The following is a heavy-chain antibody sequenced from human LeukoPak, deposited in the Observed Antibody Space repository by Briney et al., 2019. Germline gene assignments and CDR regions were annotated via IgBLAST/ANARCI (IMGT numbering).Heavy chain of an antibody. Sequence: GGSLRLSCAASGFTFSRYWMNWVRRAPGKGLEWVSYISSSGSTIYYADSVKGRFTISRDNAKNSLYLQMNSLRAEDTAVYYCASGVHDSSGYHHFGDYWGQGTLVTVSS. CDR3: ASGVHDSSGYHHFGDY. D-gene: IGHD3-22*01. V-gene: IGHV3-48*03. CDR1: GFTFSRYW. CDR2: ISSSGSTI. J-gene: IGHJ4*02.